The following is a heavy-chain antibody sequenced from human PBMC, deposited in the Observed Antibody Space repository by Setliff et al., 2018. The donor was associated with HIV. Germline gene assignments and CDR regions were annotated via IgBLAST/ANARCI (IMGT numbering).Heavy chain of an antibody. CDR3: ARGPLDYYDSSGYLDAFDI. V-gene: IGHV4-34*01. Sequence: SETLSLTCAVYGGSLSGHYWSWIRQPPGKGLEWIGESNHVGRTNYNPSLKSRVTVSVDTSKSQFSLKLSSVTAADTAVYYCARGPLDYYDSSGYLDAFDIWGQGTMVTVSS. CDR2: SNHVGRT. D-gene: IGHD3-22*01. CDR1: GGSLSGHY. J-gene: IGHJ3*02.